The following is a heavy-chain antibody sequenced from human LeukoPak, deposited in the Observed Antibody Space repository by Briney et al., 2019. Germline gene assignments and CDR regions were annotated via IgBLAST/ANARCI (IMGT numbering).Heavy chain of an antibody. D-gene: IGHD3-3*01. CDR3: ATSTIFGVVIDYYYYMDV. V-gene: IGHV4-4*07. Sequence: SETLSLTCTVSGDSIHNYYWNWIRQPAGKGLEWIGRIYFSGSTSYNPSLKSRPTMSADTSKKQFSLKLTSVTVADTAVYYCATSTIFGVVIDYYYYMDVWGKGTTVTVSS. CDR1: GDSIHNYY. J-gene: IGHJ6*03. CDR2: IYFSGST.